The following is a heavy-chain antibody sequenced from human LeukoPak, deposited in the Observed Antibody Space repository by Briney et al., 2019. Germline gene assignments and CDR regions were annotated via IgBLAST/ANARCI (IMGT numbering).Heavy chain of an antibody. CDR3: AGTYCGGDCYTFDY. CDR1: GGSISSYY. V-gene: IGHV4-59*08. CDR2: IYYSGST. Sequence: SETLSLTCTVSGGSISSYYWSWIRQPPGKGLEWIGYIYYSGSTNYNPSLKSRVTISVDTSKNQFSLKLSSVTAADTAVYYRAGTYCGGDCYTFDYWGQGTLVTVSS. D-gene: IGHD2-21*02. J-gene: IGHJ4*02.